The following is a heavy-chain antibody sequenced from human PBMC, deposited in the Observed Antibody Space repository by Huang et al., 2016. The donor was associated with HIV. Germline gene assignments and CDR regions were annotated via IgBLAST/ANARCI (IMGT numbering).Heavy chain of an antibody. D-gene: IGHD7-27*01. Sequence: EVQLVESGGGLVQPGGSLRLSCAASGFTFSSYWVHWVRQAPGKGLVWVSRIKGDGRSTNYADSVKGRFTISRYNAKNTLYVQVNSLRAEDTAVYYCARGTRLTGLWYFDLWGRGTLVSVSS. CDR1: GFTFSSYW. V-gene: IGHV3-74*01. CDR2: IKGDGRST. J-gene: IGHJ2*01. CDR3: ARGTRLTGLWYFDL.